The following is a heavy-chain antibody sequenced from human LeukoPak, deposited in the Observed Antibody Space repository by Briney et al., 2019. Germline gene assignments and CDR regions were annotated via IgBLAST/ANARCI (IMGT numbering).Heavy chain of an antibody. D-gene: IGHD3-22*01. CDR2: ISYDGSNK. CDR3: ARDSRDSSGYYSGEFDY. V-gene: IGHV3-30-3*01. Sequence: GGSLRLSCAASGFTFSSYAMHWVRQAPGKGLEWVAVISYDGSNKYYADSVKGRFTISRDNFKNTLYLQMNSLRAEDTAVYYCARDSRDSSGYYSGEFDYWGQGTLVTVSS. CDR1: GFTFSSYA. J-gene: IGHJ4*02.